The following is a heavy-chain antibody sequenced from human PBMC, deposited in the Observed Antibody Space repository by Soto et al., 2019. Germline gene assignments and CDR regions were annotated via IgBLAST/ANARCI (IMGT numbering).Heavy chain of an antibody. CDR1: GFSLSTSGVS. Sequence: SGPTLVNPTQTLTLTCTFSGFSLSTSGVSVGWIRQPPGKALEWLALIYWDDDNRYSPSLKSRLTITKDTSKNQVVLTMTNMDPVDTATYYCAHSRWSYYFDYWGQGTLVTVSS. D-gene: IGHD2-8*01. V-gene: IGHV2-5*02. J-gene: IGHJ4*02. CDR3: AHSRWSYYFDY. CDR2: IYWDDDN.